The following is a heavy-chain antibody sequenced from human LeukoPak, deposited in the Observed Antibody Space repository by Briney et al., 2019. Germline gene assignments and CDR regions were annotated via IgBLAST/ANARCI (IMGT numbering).Heavy chain of an antibody. CDR1: GFTFSGYA. D-gene: IGHD2-2*01. Sequence: PGGSLRLSCSASGFTFSGYAMHWVSQALGKGLEYVSAISSNGGSTYYADSVKGRFTISRDNSKNTLYLQMSSLRAEDTAVYYCVKDPRIVVVPAAIGWFDPWGQGTLVTVSS. CDR2: ISSNGGST. V-gene: IGHV3-64D*06. CDR3: VKDPRIVVVPAAIGWFDP. J-gene: IGHJ5*02.